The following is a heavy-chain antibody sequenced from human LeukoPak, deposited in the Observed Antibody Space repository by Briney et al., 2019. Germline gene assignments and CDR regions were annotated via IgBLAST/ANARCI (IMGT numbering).Heavy chain of an antibody. Sequence: KTGGSLRLSCAASGFTFSSYAMHWVRQAPGKGLEWVSSISSSSSYIYYADSVKGRFTISRDNAKNSLYLQMNSLRAEDTAVYYCARELLGLQHPLWFGELLNAFDIWGQGTMVTVSS. CDR3: ARELLGLQHPLWFGELLNAFDI. CDR2: ISSSSSYI. D-gene: IGHD3-10*01. J-gene: IGHJ3*02. V-gene: IGHV3-21*01. CDR1: GFTFSSYA.